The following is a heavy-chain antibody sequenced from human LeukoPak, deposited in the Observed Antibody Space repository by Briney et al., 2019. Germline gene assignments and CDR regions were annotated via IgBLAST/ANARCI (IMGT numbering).Heavy chain of an antibody. V-gene: IGHV1-2*06. J-gene: IGHJ4*02. Sequence: ASVKVSCKASGYTFTAFPIHWVRQAPGQGLEWMGRINPNSGVTNYAQKFQGRVIMTRDTSISTVYMQLSSLKTDDTAVYYCARDSSNRSSFGSWGQGSLVIVSS. CDR3: ARDSSNRSSFGS. CDR1: GYTFTAFP. CDR2: INPNSGVT. D-gene: IGHD2-2*01.